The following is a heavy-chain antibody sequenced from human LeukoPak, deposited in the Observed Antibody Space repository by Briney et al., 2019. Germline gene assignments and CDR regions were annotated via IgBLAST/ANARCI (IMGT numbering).Heavy chain of an antibody. V-gene: IGHV3-33*01. J-gene: IGHJ4*02. CDR1: GFTFSSYG. D-gene: IGHD3-22*01. CDR2: IWYDGSNK. Sequence: PGGSLRLSCAASGFTFSSYGMHWVRQAPGKGLEWVAVIWYDGSNKYYADSVKGRFTISRDNSKNTLYLQMNSLRAEDTAVYYCARDGSSDSSGYYPDYWGQGTLVTVSS. CDR3: ARDGSSDSSGYYPDY.